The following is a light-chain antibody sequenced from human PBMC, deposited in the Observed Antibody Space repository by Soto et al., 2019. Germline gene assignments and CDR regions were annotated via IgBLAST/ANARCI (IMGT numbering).Light chain of an antibody. CDR2: EVS. CDR1: SSDVGGYNY. CDR3: QSFDSSLRGVI. J-gene: IGLJ2*01. Sequence: QSALTQPASVSGSPGQSITISCTGTSSDVGGYNYVSWYQQHPGKAPKLMIYEVSNRPSGVSNRFSGSKSGNTASLTISGLQAEDEADYYCQSFDSSLRGVIFGGGTKLTVL. V-gene: IGLV2-14*01.